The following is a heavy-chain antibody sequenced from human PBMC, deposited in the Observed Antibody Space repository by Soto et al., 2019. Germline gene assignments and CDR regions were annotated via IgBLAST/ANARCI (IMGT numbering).Heavy chain of an antibody. CDR2: IKQDGSEK. V-gene: IGHV3-7*05. Sequence: EVQLGESGGGLVQPGGSLRLSCAASGFTFSSYWMSWVRQAPGKGLEWVANIKQDGSEKYYVDSVKGRFTISRDNAKKSLYLQMNSLRAEDTAVYYCARWPSEAVAGTGYYYYYGMDVWGQGTTVTVSS. CDR3: ARWPSEAVAGTGYYYYYGMDV. D-gene: IGHD6-19*01. J-gene: IGHJ6*02. CDR1: GFTFSSYW.